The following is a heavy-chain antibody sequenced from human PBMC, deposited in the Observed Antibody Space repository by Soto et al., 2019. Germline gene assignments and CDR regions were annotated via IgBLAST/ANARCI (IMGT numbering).Heavy chain of an antibody. CDR1: GYTFTSYA. V-gene: IGHV1-3*01. Sequence: GASVKVSCKASGYTFTSYAMHWVRQAPGQRLEWMGWINAGNGNTEYSQKFQGRVTITRGTSASTAYMELSSLRSEDTAVYYCARGWRFTSNEFDYWGQGTLVTVSS. CDR3: ARGWRFTSNEFDY. CDR2: INAGNGNT. D-gene: IGHD2-21*01. J-gene: IGHJ4*02.